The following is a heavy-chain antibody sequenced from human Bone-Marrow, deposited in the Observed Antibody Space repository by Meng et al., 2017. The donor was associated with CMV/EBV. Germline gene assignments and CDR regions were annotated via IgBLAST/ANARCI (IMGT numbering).Heavy chain of an antibody. CDR1: GFTVSSNY. CDR2: IYSGGST. Sequence: GESPKITCAASGFTVSSNYMSWVRQAPGKGLEWVSVIYSGGSTYYADSVNGRFTIYRDNAKNSQYLQMNSQRAEDTAVYYSARGGEKDIVVVPAAYRGLYYYYGMDVWGQGTTVTVSS. CDR3: ARGGEKDIVVVPAAYRGLYYYYGMDV. D-gene: IGHD2-2*01. J-gene: IGHJ6*02. V-gene: IGHV3-53*01.